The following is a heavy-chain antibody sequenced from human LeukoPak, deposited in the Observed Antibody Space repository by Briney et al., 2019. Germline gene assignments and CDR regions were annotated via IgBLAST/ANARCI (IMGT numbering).Heavy chain of an antibody. CDR3: AAESTGRSLVAAFDT. Sequence: GGSLRLSCAASGFTFSIYGIHWVRQAPGKGLEWVAFIQYDGSDEFYADSVKGRFTVSRDNSKRLYLQMDSLRPEDTAVYYCAAESTGRSLVAAFDTWGQGTMVTVSS. CDR2: IQYDGSDE. V-gene: IGHV3-30*02. J-gene: IGHJ3*02. D-gene: IGHD1-1*01. CDR1: GFTFSIYG.